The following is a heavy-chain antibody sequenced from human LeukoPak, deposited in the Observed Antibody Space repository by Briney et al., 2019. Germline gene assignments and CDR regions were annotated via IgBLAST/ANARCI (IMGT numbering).Heavy chain of an antibody. D-gene: IGHD6-19*01. J-gene: IGHJ6*03. CDR1: VGSFSGYH. Sequence: KPSETLSLTCAVYVGSFSGYHWNWIRQPPGKGPEWIGEVNESGGTNINPSLRSRVILSVDTSKNQFSLKLSSVTAADTAVYYCARDRHSSGPLRGYYYYMDVWGKGTTVTISS. CDR3: ARDRHSSGPLRGYYYYMDV. V-gene: IGHV4-34*01. CDR2: VNESGGT.